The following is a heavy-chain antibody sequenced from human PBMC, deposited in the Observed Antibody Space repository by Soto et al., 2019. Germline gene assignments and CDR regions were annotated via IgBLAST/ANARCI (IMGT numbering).Heavy chain of an antibody. V-gene: IGHV3-48*03. Sequence: EVQLVESGGGLVQPGGSLRLSCAASGFTFSSYEMNWVRQAPGKGLEWVSYISSSGSTIYYADSVKGRFTISRDNAKNSLYLQMNSLRAEDTAVYYCASYPYPPYYFDYWGQGTLVTVSS. CDR2: ISSSGSTI. CDR3: ASYPYPPYYFDY. CDR1: GFTFSSYE. J-gene: IGHJ4*02.